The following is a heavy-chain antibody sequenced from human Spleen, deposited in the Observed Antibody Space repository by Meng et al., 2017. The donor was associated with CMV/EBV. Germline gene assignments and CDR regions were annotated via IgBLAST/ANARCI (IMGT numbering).Heavy chain of an antibody. CDR3: ARDSGYYGSGTYYTFDY. J-gene: IGHJ4*02. CDR2: ISSSSSSI. D-gene: IGHD3-10*01. Sequence: GESLKISCAASGFTFSSYSMNWVRQAPGKGLEWVSFISSSSSSIYYADSVKGRFTISRDNAKNTLYLQMNSLRAEDTAVYYCARDSGYYGSGTYYTFDYWGQGTLVTVSS. V-gene: IGHV3-48*04. CDR1: GFTFSSYS.